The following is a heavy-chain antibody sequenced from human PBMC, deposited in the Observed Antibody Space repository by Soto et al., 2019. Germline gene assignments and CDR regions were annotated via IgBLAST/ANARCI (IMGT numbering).Heavy chain of an antibody. V-gene: IGHV3-23*01. CDR3: AKTRGSGWHYYYGLDI. D-gene: IGHD6-19*01. CDR2: IGGSGGTA. Sequence: EVQLLESGGGLVQPGGSLRLSCAASGFTFSSYAMTWVRQAPGKGLEWVSAIGGSGGTAYFADSVKGRFTISRDNSKNTLYLQMNSLRAEDTAVYYCAKTRGSGWHYYYGLDIWGQGTTVTVSS. CDR1: GFTFSSYA. J-gene: IGHJ6*02.